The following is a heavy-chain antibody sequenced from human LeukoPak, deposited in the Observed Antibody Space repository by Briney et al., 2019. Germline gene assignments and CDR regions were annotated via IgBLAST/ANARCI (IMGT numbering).Heavy chain of an antibody. J-gene: IGHJ6*03. CDR1: GYTFTSYG. CDR2: IIPIFGTA. Sequence: SVKVSCKASGYTFTSYGISWVRQAPGQGLEWMGGIIPIFGTANYAQKFQGRVTITADKSTSTAYMELSSLRSEDTAVYYCARVAAAGTNYYYMDVWGKGTTVTVSS. V-gene: IGHV1-69*06. D-gene: IGHD6-13*01. CDR3: ARVAAAGTNYYYMDV.